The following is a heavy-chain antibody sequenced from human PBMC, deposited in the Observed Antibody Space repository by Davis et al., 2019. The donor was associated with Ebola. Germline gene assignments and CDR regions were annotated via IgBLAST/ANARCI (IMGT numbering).Heavy chain of an antibody. Sequence: MPSETLSLTCTVSGGSIGSSSYYWGWIRQPPGKGLEWIGSIYYSGSTYYNPSLKSRVTISVDTSKNQFSLKLSSVTAADTAVYYCAGIDCTGGVCYRWYFDLWGRGTLVTVSS. V-gene: IGHV4-39*01. J-gene: IGHJ2*01. CDR2: IYYSGST. CDR3: AGIDCTGGVCYRWYFDL. CDR1: GGSIGSSSYY. D-gene: IGHD2-8*02.